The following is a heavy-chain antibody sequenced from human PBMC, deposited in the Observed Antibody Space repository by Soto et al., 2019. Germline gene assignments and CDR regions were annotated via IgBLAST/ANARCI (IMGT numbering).Heavy chain of an antibody. J-gene: IGHJ5*02. Sequence: QVQLVQSGAEVKKPGASVKVACKASGITYTTYAIHWVRQAPGQGLEWMGWLNTGNGNTRYSQRFQGRVTLTTDTSASTAYMDVSSLTSEDTAVYYCARAISGYVSWGQGTLITVSS. V-gene: IGHV1-3*04. CDR1: GITYTTYA. D-gene: IGHD5-12*01. CDR3: ARAISGYVS. CDR2: LNTGNGNT.